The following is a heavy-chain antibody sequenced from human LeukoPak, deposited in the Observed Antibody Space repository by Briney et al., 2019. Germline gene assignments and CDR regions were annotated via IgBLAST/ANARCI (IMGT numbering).Heavy chain of an antibody. CDR2: ISTSGSTI. Sequence: QTGGSLRLSCAASGFTFSSFEMNWVRQAPGKGLEWVSYISTSGSTIYYADSVKGRFTISRDNAKNTLYLQINSLRAEDTAVYYCAKQSSSGWYASFDSWGQGTLVTVSS. D-gene: IGHD6-19*01. V-gene: IGHV3-48*03. CDR3: AKQSSSGWYASFDS. CDR1: GFTFSSFE. J-gene: IGHJ5*01.